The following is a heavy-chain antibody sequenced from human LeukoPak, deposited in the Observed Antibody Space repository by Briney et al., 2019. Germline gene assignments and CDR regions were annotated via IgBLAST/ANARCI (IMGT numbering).Heavy chain of an antibody. CDR1: GGSFSGYY. D-gene: IGHD3-22*01. CDR3: ARDRSTYYYDSSGPGLNDY. V-gene: IGHV4-34*01. CDR2: INHSGST. Sequence: PETLSLTCAVYGGSFSGYYWSWIRQPPGKGLEWIGEINHSGSTNYNPSLKSRVTISVDTSKNQFSLKLSSVTAADTAVYYCARDRSTYYYDSSGPGLNDYWGQGTLVTVSS. J-gene: IGHJ4*02.